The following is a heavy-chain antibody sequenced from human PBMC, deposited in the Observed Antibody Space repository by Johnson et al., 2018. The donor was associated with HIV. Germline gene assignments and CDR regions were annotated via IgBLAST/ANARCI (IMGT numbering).Heavy chain of an antibody. V-gene: IGHV3-13*01. CDR3: AKGEAQEGWIQLSLYAFDI. Sequence: EVQLVESGGGLVQPGGSLRLSCAASGFTFSNYDMHWVRQGSGKGLEWVSGIGTAGDTHYPGSVKGRFTISRENAKNSLYLQMNSLRAGDTAVYYCAKGEAQEGWIQLSLYAFDIWGLGTMVTVSS. D-gene: IGHD5-24*01. CDR2: IGTAGDT. J-gene: IGHJ3*02. CDR1: GFTFSNYD.